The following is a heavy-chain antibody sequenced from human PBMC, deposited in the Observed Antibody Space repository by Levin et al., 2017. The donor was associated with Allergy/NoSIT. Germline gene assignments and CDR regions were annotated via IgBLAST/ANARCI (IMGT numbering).Heavy chain of an antibody. D-gene: IGHD1-20*01. Sequence: GESLKISCKGSGYSFTSYWIGWVRQMPGKGLEWMGIIYPGDSDTRYSPSFQGQATISADKSISTAYLQWSSLKASDTAMYYCARLQYNWNDEDYYYMDVWGKGTTVTVSS. CDR1: GYSFTSYW. J-gene: IGHJ6*03. CDR2: IYPGDSDT. V-gene: IGHV5-51*01. CDR3: ARLQYNWNDEDYYYMDV.